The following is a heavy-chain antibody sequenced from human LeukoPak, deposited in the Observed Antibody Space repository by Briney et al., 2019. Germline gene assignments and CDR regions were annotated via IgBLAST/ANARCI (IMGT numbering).Heavy chain of an antibody. Sequence: GGSLRLSCAASGFTFSNAWMSWVRQAPGKGLEWVGRIKSKTDGGTTDYAAPVKGRFTISRDDSKNTLYLQMNSLKTEDTAVYYCTTLMVYATSIDYWGQGTLVTVSS. V-gene: IGHV3-15*01. J-gene: IGHJ4*02. D-gene: IGHD2-8*01. CDR3: TTLMVYATSIDY. CDR1: GFTFSNAW. CDR2: IKSKTDGGTT.